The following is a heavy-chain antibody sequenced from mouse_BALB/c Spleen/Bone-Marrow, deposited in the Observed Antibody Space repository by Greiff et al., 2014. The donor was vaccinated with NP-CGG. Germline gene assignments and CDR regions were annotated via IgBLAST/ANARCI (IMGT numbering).Heavy chain of an antibody. J-gene: IGHJ2*01. Sequence: DVMLVESGGGLVQPGGSLKLSCAASGLTFSSYTMSWVRQTPEKRLEWVAYISNGGGSTYYPDTVKGRFTISRDNAKNTLYLQMSSLKSEDTAMYYCARHGGSRGYYFDYWGQGTTLTVSS. CDR2: ISNGGGST. D-gene: IGHD1-1*01. CDR3: ARHGGSRGYYFDY. CDR1: GLTFSSYT. V-gene: IGHV5-12-2*01.